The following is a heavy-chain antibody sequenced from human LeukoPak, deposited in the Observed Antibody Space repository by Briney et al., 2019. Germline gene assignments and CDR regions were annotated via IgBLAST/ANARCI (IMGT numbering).Heavy chain of an antibody. CDR1: GGSISSGGYY. CDR2: IYYSGST. D-gene: IGHD6-13*01. Sequence: PSETLSLTCTVFGGSISSGGYYWSWIRQHPGKGLEWIGYIYYSGSTYYNPSLKSRVTISVDTSKNQFSLKLSSVTAADTAVYYCARESPGGGRAAGWVDYWGQGTLVTVSS. CDR3: ARESPGGGRAAGWVDY. J-gene: IGHJ4*02. V-gene: IGHV4-31*03.